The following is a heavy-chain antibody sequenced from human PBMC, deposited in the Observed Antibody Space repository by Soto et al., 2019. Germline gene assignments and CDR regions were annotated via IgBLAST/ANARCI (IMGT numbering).Heavy chain of an antibody. CDR2: TNQDGSEK. CDR1: EGTVIRDW. J-gene: IGHJ4*02. V-gene: IGHV3-7*04. D-gene: IGHD1-26*01. CDR3: SGGVGDAF. Sequence: EVHLVESGGGLVQTGGSLRLSCAIFEGTVIRDWMNWVRQAPGKGLEWVAHTNQDGSEKYYVDSVKGRFTISRDNDKNSLSLQMKGLRAEDAAMYYCSGGVGDAFWGQGTLVTVSS.